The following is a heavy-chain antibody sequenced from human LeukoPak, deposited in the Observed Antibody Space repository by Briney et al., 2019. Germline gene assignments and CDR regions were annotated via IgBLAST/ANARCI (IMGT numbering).Heavy chain of an antibody. D-gene: IGHD5-12*01. CDR2: ISYDGSNK. V-gene: IGHV3-30*04. J-gene: IGHJ4*02. CDR3: ARSAAAGRIVATFYY. Sequence: PGGSLRLSCAASGFTFSSNAMHWVRQAPGKGLEWVAIISYDGSNKYYADSVKGRFTISRDKSKNTLYLQMNSLRGEDTAVYYCARSAAAGRIVATFYYWGQGTLVTVSS. CDR1: GFTFSSNA.